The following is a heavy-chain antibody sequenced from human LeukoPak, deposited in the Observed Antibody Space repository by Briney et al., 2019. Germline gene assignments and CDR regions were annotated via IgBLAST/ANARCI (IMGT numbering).Heavy chain of an antibody. CDR2: ISGYGGTT. J-gene: IGHJ4*02. CDR3: ASSPPTVITVSYFDS. CDR1: GFTFSSYA. Sequence: QPGGSLRLSCAASGFTFSSYAMSWVRQAPGKGLEWVSGISGYGGTTYHADSVEGRFTISRDNSKNTLYLQMNSLRAEDTAVYYCASSPPTVITVSYFDSWGQGTLVPVSS. D-gene: IGHD4-17*01. V-gene: IGHV3-23*01.